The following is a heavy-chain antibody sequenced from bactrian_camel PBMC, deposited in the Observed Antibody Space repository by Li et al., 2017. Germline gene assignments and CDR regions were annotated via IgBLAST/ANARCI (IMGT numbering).Heavy chain of an antibody. CDR3: AAPTVYGCPAHQSGYTY. CDR1: GTWSPTRC. D-gene: IGHD3*01. CDR2: IYTSGAAS. V-gene: IGHV3-3*01. J-gene: IGHJ4*01. Sequence: HVQLVESGGGSVEAGGSLRLSCVVSGTWSPTRCEAWFRQTPGNERERHAGIYTSGAASDFADAVQGRFTIARDEARTTVYLQMNTLKPEDTGTYYCAAPTVYGCPAHQSGYTYWGQGTQVTVS.